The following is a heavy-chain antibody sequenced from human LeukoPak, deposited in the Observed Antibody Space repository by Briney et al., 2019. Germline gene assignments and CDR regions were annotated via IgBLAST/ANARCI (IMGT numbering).Heavy chain of an antibody. D-gene: IGHD3-10*01. CDR3: ARSREHGSGTYDSYYFDY. CDR2: ICPVGGNK. J-gene: IGHJ4*02. CDR1: GFTFSTYG. Sequence: GASLRLSCAASGFTFSTYGMHWVRQAPGKGLEWVAIICPVGGNKYYADSVRGRFTISRDNSKNTLFLQMNSLRAEDTAVYYCARSREHGSGTYDSYYFDYWGQGTLVTVSS. V-gene: IGHV3-33*01.